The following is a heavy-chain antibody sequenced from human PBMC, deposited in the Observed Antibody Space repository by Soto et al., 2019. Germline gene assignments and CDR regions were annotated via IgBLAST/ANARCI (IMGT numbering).Heavy chain of an antibody. CDR3: ARAPYYYDSSGYSFDP. D-gene: IGHD3-22*01. V-gene: IGHV1-69*02. Sequence: QVQLVQSGAEVKKPGSSVKVSCKASGGTFSSYTISWVRQAPGQGLEWMGRIIPILGIANYAQKFQGRVTITADKCTSTGYMELSSLRSEDTAVYYGARAPYYYDSSGYSFDPWGQGTLVTVSS. CDR1: GGTFSSYT. CDR2: IIPILGIA. J-gene: IGHJ5*02.